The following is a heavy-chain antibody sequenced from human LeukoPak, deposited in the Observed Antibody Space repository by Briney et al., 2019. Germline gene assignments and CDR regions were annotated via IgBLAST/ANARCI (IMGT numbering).Heavy chain of an antibody. J-gene: IGHJ4*02. V-gene: IGHV3-9*01. CDR2: ISWNSGSI. CDR3: AREGIGMATNFDY. CDR1: GFTFDDYA. Sequence: GGSLRLSCAASGFTFDDYAMHWVRQAPGKGLEWVSGISWNSGSIAYADSVKGRFTISRDNAKNSLYLQMNSLRAEDTAVYYCAREGIGMATNFDYWGQGTLVTVSS. D-gene: IGHD5-24*01.